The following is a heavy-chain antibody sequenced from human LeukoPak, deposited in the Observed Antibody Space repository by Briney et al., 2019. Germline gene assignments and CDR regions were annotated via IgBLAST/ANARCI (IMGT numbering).Heavy chain of an antibody. CDR3: ATGSYGSGDYFDY. J-gene: IGHJ4*02. V-gene: IGHV1-24*01. Sequence: GASVKVSCKASGYTFTSYGISWVRQAPGKGLEWMGGFDPEDGETIYAQKFQGRVTMTEDTSTDTAYMELSSLRSEDTAVYYCATGSYGSGDYFDYWGQGTLVTV. D-gene: IGHD5-18*01. CDR2: FDPEDGET. CDR1: GYTFTSYG.